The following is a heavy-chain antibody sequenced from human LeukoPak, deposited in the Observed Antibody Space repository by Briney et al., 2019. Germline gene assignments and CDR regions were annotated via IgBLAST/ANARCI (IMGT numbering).Heavy chain of an antibody. CDR3: ARDGPYGDYVGYFDY. D-gene: IGHD4-17*01. J-gene: IGHJ4*02. V-gene: IGHV1-69*04. CDR2: IIPILGIA. Sequence: SVKVSCKASGGTFSSYAISWVRQAPGQGLGWMGRIIPILGIANYAQKFQGRVTITADKSTSTAYMELSSLRSEDTAVYYCARDGPYGDYVGYFDYWGQGTLVTVS. CDR1: GGTFSSYA.